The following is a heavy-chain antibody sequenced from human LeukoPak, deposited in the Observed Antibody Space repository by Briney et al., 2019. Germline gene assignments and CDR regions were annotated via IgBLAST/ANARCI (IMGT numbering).Heavy chain of an antibody. Sequence: GPVPLSCATSGFPYSSFEMNWVRQPPGKGREGVSYISSTGNTIYYADSVKGRLTISRDNAKSSLYLRMNSLRAEDTAVYYCARDSSGNFIPDYFDYWGQGTLVTVSS. D-gene: IGHD3-10*01. J-gene: IGHJ4*02. CDR1: GFPYSSFE. CDR2: ISSTGNTI. V-gene: IGHV3-48*03. CDR3: ARDSSGNFIPDYFDY.